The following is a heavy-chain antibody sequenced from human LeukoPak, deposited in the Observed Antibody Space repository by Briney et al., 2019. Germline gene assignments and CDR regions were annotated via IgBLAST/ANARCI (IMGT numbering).Heavy chain of an antibody. CDR2: INTDGSST. CDR3: ISSSPSSDY. Sequence: GGSLRLSCAASGFTFSTYWMDWVRQGPGKGRVWVSRINTDGSSTSHADSVKGRFTIPRDNAKNTLYLQMNSLRAEDTAVYYCISSSPSSDYWGPGTLVTVSS. V-gene: IGHV3-74*01. CDR1: GFTFSTYW. J-gene: IGHJ4*02. D-gene: IGHD2-15*01.